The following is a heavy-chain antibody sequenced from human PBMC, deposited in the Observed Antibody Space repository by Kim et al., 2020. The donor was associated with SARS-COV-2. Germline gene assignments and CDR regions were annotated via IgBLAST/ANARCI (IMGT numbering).Heavy chain of an antibody. Sequence: GGSLRLSCAASGFNFRNYFMNWVRQAPGKGPVWISRITDSGRTQSYADSVKGRFTTSRDNTKNTLDLEMTSLRAEDTAIYYCARDGGFTNHDWYFDLWGRGILVPGSS. CDR2: ITDSGRTQ. V-gene: IGHV3-74*01. CDR1: GFNFRNYF. J-gene: IGHJ2*01. CDR3: ARDGGFTNHDWYFDL. D-gene: IGHD3-16*01.